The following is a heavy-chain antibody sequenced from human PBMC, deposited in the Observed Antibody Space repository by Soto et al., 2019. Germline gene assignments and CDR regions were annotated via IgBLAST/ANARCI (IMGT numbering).Heavy chain of an antibody. V-gene: IGHV1-69*12. Sequence: QVQLVQSGAEVKKPGSSVKVACKASGGSFNTYAISWVRQAPGQGLEWMGGIIPFFGKLNYAQRLPDRVTITADESTSTAYLALSSLRADDTAVYYCARGPWGMSLDSGMDVWGQGTTVTVSS. CDR3: ARGPWGMSLDSGMDV. CDR1: GGSFNTYA. D-gene: IGHD2-8*01. CDR2: IIPFFGKL. J-gene: IGHJ6*02.